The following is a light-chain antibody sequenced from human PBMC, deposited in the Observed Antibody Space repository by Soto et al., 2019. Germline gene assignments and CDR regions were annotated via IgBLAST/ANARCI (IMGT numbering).Light chain of an antibody. CDR3: CSYAGSYTYV. J-gene: IGLJ1*01. Sequence: QSALTQPRSVSGSPGQSVTISCTGTSSDVGGYTYVSWYQLHPGKAPKLMIYDVSKRPSGVPDRFSGSKSGNTASLSISGLHAEDEADYYCCSYAGSYTYVFGTGTKLTVL. CDR2: DVS. V-gene: IGLV2-11*01. CDR1: SSDVGGYTY.